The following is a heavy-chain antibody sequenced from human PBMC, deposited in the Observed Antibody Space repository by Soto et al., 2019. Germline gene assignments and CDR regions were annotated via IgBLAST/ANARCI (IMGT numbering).Heavy chain of an antibody. J-gene: IGHJ1*01. CDR1: GFSISTSGVG. Sequence: QITLKESGPTLVKPTQTLTLTCSFSGFSISTSGVGVGWIRQSPGKALEWLAVIYWNDGNLSSPSLKSRLTTTKDTTKNQVVLTMTNVDPVDTGTYYCAHSNYYDSSGSYKGEYFQHWGQGTLVTVSS. CDR3: AHSNYYDSSGSYKGEYFQH. V-gene: IGHV2-5*01. CDR2: IYWNDGN. D-gene: IGHD3-22*01.